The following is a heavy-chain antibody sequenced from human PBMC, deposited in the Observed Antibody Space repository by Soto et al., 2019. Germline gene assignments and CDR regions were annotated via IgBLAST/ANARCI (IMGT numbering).Heavy chain of an antibody. CDR1: GFTFSSYG. Sequence: QVQLVESGGGVVQPGRSLRLSCAASGFTFSSYGMHWVRQAPGKGLEWVALILYDGSNEYYADSVKGRFTISRDTSKNTLYLQMTSMRAEDTAVYYCAKDDTGGDYYVDYWGQGTLVIVS. D-gene: IGHD2-21*01. J-gene: IGHJ4*02. CDR3: AKDDTGGDYYVDY. CDR2: ILYDGSNE. V-gene: IGHV3-30*18.